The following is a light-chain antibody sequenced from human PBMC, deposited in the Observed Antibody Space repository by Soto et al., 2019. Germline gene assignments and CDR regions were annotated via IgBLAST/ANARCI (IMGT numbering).Light chain of an antibody. V-gene: IGKV1-9*01. CDR1: QGITSF. Sequence: DIQLTQSPSFLSASVGDRVSITCRASQGITSFLAWYQQIPGKAPKLLIYTASTLQSGVPPRFSGSGSGTEFTLTISSLQPEDFGTYYCQQLNSYPLTFGGGTGVAIK. CDR3: QQLNSYPLT. J-gene: IGKJ4*01. CDR2: TAS.